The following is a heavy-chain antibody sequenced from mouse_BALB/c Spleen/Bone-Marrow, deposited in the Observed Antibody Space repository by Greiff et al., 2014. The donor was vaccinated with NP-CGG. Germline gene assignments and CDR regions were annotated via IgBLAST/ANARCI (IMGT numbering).Heavy chain of an antibody. D-gene: IGHD1-1*01. Sequence: QVQLQQSGAELARPGASVKMSCQASGYTFTRYTMNWEKQRPGQGLEWIGYINPSSAYTNYNQKFKDKATLTADKSSSTAYMQLSSLTSEDSAVYYCTIRYYAMDYWGQGTSVTVSS. CDR2: INPSSAYT. J-gene: IGHJ4*01. CDR1: GYTFTRYT. CDR3: TIRYYAMDY. V-gene: IGHV1-4*01.